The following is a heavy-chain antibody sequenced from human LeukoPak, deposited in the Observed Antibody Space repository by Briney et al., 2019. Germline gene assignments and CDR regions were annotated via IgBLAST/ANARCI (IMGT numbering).Heavy chain of an antibody. CDR2: VSGHGDTT. J-gene: IGHJ4*01. V-gene: IGHV3-23*01. CDR1: GFGFTDYA. CDR3: ARGSTAAAPGWVY. Sequence: GGSLRLSCAASGFGFTDYAMSWARQPPGKGLEWVSAVSGHGDTTDYVDSVKGRFTISRDNSRNTVHLQIDSLRIEDTGVYYCARGSTAAAPGWVYWGHGTLVTVSS. D-gene: IGHD6-19*01.